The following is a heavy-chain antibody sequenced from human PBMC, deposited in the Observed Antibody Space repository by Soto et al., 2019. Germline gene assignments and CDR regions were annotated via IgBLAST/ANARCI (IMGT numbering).Heavy chain of an antibody. CDR1: GYTFTSYA. Sequence: QVQLVQSGAEEKKPGASVKVSCKASGYTFTSYAIHWVRQAPGQRLEWMGWINAGNGTKYSQKFQGRVTITRDTSASTAYMELSSPRSEDTAVYYCARDRSVGVIPHFDYWGQGTLVTVSS. D-gene: IGHD3-16*02. CDR2: INAGNGT. V-gene: IGHV1-3*05. CDR3: ARDRSVGVIPHFDY. J-gene: IGHJ4*02.